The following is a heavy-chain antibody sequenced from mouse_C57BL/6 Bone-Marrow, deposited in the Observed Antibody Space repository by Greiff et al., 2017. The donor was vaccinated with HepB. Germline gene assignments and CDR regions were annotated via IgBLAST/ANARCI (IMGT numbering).Heavy chain of an antibody. CDR2: ISSGGSYT. J-gene: IGHJ1*03. V-gene: IGHV5-6*01. CDR1: GFTFSSYG. Sequence: EVQGVESGGDLVKPGGSLKLSCAASGFTFSSYGMSWVRQTPDKRLEWVATISSGGSYTYYPDSVKGRFTISRDNAKNTLYLQMSSLKSEDTAMYYCARVYDGYWYFDVWGTGTTVTVSS. D-gene: IGHD2-3*01. CDR3: ARVYDGYWYFDV.